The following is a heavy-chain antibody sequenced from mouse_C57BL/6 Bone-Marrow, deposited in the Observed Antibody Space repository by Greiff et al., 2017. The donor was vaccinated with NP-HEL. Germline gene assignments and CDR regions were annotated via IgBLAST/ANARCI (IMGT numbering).Heavy chain of an antibody. CDR1: GFTFSSYA. CDR3: ARLPHYYGSSYWYFDV. Sequence: EVQVVESGGGLVKPGGSLKLSCAASGFTFSSYAMSWVRQTPEKRLEWVATISDGGSYTYYPDNVKGRFTISRDNAKNNLYLQMSHLKSEDTAMYYCARLPHYYGSSYWYFDVWGTGTTVTVSS. CDR2: ISDGGSYT. D-gene: IGHD1-1*01. V-gene: IGHV5-4*01. J-gene: IGHJ1*03.